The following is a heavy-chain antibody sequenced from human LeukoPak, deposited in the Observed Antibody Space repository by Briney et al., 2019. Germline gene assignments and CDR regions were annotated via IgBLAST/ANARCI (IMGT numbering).Heavy chain of an antibody. J-gene: IGHJ4*02. Sequence: SETLSLTCAVYGGSFSGYYWSWIRQPPGKGLEWIGEINHSGSTNYNPSLKSRVTISVDTSKNQFSLKLSSVTAADTAVYYCAVITYYFDYWGQGTLVTVS. V-gene: IGHV4-34*01. CDR2: INHSGST. CDR3: AVITYYFDY. D-gene: IGHD3-16*02. CDR1: GGSFSGYY.